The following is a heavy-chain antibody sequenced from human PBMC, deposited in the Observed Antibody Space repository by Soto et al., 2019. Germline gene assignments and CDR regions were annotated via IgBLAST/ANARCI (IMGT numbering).Heavy chain of an antibody. D-gene: IGHD3-3*01. CDR3: ATAYDFWSGYPPIGFRVPQY. J-gene: IGHJ4*02. Sequence: PGGSLRLSCAASGFTFSSYSMNWVRQAPGKGLEWVSSISSSSSYIYYADSVKGRFTISRDNAKNSLYLQMNSLRAEDTAVYYCATAYDFWSGYPPIGFRVPQYWGQGTLVTVSS. CDR2: ISSSSSYI. CDR1: GFTFSSYS. V-gene: IGHV3-21*01.